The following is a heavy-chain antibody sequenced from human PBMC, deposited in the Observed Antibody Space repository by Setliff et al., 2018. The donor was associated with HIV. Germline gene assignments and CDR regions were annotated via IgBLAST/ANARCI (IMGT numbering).Heavy chain of an antibody. D-gene: IGHD5-18*01. V-gene: IGHV3-7*01. CDR1: GFHFSSYC. CDR3: ARAEGAAGGGYSLGSFDY. Sequence: GGSLRLSCAASGFHFSSYCMSWVRQAPGKGLEWVANIRQDGSDKYYVDSVKGRFNISRDNAKNSLYLQMNSLRAEDTAVYYCARAEGAAGGGYSLGSFDYWGQGAPVTV. CDR2: IRQDGSDK. J-gene: IGHJ4*02.